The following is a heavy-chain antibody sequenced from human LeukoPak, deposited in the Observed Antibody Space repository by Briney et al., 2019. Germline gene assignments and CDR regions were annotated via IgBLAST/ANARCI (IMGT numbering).Heavy chain of an antibody. D-gene: IGHD3-22*01. Sequence: GGSLRLSCTAPGFSLGVYAVNWVRQAPGKGLEWISSIFGNGAGINYADSVKGRFTISRDNAQNTLYLQMNSLRAEDTAVYYCAKDRIPDGFYSIDSWGQGVLVTVSS. V-gene: IGHV3-23*01. J-gene: IGHJ4*02. CDR1: GFSLGVYA. CDR2: IFGNGAGI. CDR3: AKDRIPDGFYSIDS.